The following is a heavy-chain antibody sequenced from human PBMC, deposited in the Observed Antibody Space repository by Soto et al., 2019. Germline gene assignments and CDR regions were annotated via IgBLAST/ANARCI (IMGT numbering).Heavy chain of an antibody. CDR3: AKHFGSSPNYGMDV. CDR1: GGSFSGYY. D-gene: IGHD3-3*02. V-gene: IGHV4-34*01. J-gene: IGHJ6*02. Sequence: TSETLSLTCAVYGGSFSGYYWSWIRQPPGKGLEWIGEINHSGSTNYNPSLKSRVTISVDTSKNQFSLKLSSVTAADTAVYYCAKHFGSSPNYGMDVWGQGTTVTVSS. CDR2: INHSGST.